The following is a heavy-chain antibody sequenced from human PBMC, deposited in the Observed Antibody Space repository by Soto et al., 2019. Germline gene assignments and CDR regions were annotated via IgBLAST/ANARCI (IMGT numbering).Heavy chain of an antibody. V-gene: IGHV4-34*01. CDR2: INHSGST. J-gene: IGHJ4*02. Sequence: SETLSLTCAVYGGSFSGYSWTLIRQPPGTGLEWIGEINHSGSTNYNPSLKSRVTMSVDTSKNQFSLKLTSVTAADTAVYYCARDKITGLFDYWGQGTLVTVSS. CDR3: ARDKITGLFDY. CDR1: GGSFSGYS. D-gene: IGHD2-8*02.